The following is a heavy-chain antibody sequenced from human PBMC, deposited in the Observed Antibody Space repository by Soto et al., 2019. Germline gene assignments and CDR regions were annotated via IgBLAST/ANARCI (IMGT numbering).Heavy chain of an antibody. D-gene: IGHD3-16*01. CDR2: IKEDGRER. CDR1: GFAFSHYW. J-gene: IGHJ6*04. Sequence: QVVESGGGLVQPGGSLRLSCAASGFAFSHYWMFWVRQAPGMGLEWVANIKEDGRERNYVDSVKGRFTISRDNAKNSLSLEMNSLRSEETAVNHCVRGRGGRSGKDVWGKGTAVTVSS. V-gene: IGHV3-7*01. CDR3: VRGRGGRSGKDV.